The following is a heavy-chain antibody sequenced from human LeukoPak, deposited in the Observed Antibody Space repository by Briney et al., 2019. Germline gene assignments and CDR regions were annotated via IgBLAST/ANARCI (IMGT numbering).Heavy chain of an antibody. V-gene: IGHV3-30*18. CDR3: AKDPSTYYYMDV. J-gene: IGHJ6*03. CDR2: ISYDGSNK. CDR1: GFTFSSYD. Sequence: AGGSLRLSCAASGFTFSSYDMHWVRQVPGKGLEWVALISYDGSNKYYADSVKGRFTISRDNSKNTLYLQMNSLRPEDTAVYYCAKDPSTYYYMDVWGKGTTVTVSS.